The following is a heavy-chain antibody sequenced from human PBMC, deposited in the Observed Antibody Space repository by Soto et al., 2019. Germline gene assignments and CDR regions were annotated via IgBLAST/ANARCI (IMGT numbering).Heavy chain of an antibody. CDR1: GFTFSDYY. D-gene: IGHD6-19*01. J-gene: IGHJ4*02. CDR3: ARDRGQWLVRGYFDY. Sequence: QVQLVESGGGLVKPGGSLRLSCAASGFTFSDYYMSWIRQAPGKGLEWVSYISSSSSYTNYADSVKGRFTISRDNAKNSLYLQMNSLRAEDTAVYYCARDRGQWLVRGYFDYWGQGTLVTVSS. CDR2: ISSSSSYT. V-gene: IGHV3-11*06.